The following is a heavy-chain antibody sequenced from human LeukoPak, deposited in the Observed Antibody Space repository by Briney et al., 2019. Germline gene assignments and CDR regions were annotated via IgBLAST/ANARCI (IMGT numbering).Heavy chain of an antibody. CDR2: INHSGST. D-gene: IGHD3-3*01. Sequence: SETLSLTCAVYGGSFSGYYWSWIRQPPGKGLEWIGEINHSGSTNYNPSLKSRVTISVDTSKNQFSLKLSSVTAADTAVYYCARVPTDFSGYYYYGMDVWGQGTTVTVSS. CDR3: ARVPTDFSGYYYYGMDV. V-gene: IGHV4-34*01. J-gene: IGHJ6*02. CDR1: GGSFSGYY.